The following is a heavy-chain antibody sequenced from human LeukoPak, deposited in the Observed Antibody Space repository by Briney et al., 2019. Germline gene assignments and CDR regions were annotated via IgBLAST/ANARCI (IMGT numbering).Heavy chain of an antibody. V-gene: IGHV3-30-3*01. D-gene: IGHD6-19*01. CDR2: ISYDGSNK. CDR1: GFTFSSYA. CDR3: ARDSGEQWLGKDYFDY. J-gene: IGHJ4*02. Sequence: GRSLRLSCAASGFTFSSYAMHWVRQAPGKGLEWVAVISYDGSNKFYADSVEGRFTISRDNSKNTLYLQMNSLRAEDTAVYYCARDSGEQWLGKDYFDYWGQGTLVTVSS.